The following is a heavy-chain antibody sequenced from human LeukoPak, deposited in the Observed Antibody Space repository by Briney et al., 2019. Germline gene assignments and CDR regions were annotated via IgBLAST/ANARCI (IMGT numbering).Heavy chain of an antibody. Sequence: SETLSLTCTVSGGSISSYYWSWIRQPPGKGLEWIGSIYYSGSTYYNLSLKSRVTISVDTSKNQFSLKLSSVTAADTAVYYCARSTRDGYNYYHYYYYMDVWGKGTTVTVSS. CDR3: ARSTRDGYNYYHYYYYMDV. D-gene: IGHD5-24*01. CDR1: GGSISSYY. J-gene: IGHJ6*03. V-gene: IGHV4-59*05. CDR2: IYYSGST.